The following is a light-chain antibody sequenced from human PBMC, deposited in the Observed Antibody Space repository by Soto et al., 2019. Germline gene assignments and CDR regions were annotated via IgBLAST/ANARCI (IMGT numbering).Light chain of an antibody. CDR2: KAS. CDR3: QQCSSYYT. V-gene: IGKV1-5*03. CDR1: QNINTY. Sequence: DIQMTQSPSTLSASVVDSVIFPFRASQNINTYLAWYQQRPGKAPKLRIYKASTLKSGVPSRFSGSGSGTEFTLTISSLQPDDFATYYCQQCSSYYTFGQGTRLEIK. J-gene: IGKJ5*01.